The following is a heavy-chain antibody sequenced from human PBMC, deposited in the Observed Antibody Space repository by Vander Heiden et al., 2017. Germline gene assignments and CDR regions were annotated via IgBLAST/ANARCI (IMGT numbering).Heavy chain of an antibody. D-gene: IGHD2-8*02. Sequence: EVQMVESGGGLVKPGGSLRPSCAASGFIFSTYSMNWVRQAPGKGLEWVASMFATTDIFYADSVKGRFTISRDDAKSSLYLQMNSLRPEGTAVYYCAAGGVEIWGQGTMVTVSS. J-gene: IGHJ3*02. CDR1: GFIFSTYS. CDR2: MFATTDI. V-gene: IGHV3-21*06. CDR3: AAGGVEI.